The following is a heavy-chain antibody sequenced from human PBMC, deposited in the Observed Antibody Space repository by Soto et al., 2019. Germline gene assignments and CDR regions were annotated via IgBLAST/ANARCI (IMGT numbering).Heavy chain of an antibody. CDR1: GVFISSGNY. V-gene: IGHV4-38-2*01. CDR3: ARARWYDAFDV. D-gene: IGHD2-15*01. Sequence: KTSETLSLTCAVSGVFISSGNYWGWIRKPPGKGLEWIGSIFHGGNTYYNPSLKSRVTISVDMSKNQFSLKLNSVTAADTAVYYCARARWYDAFDVWGQGTVVTVSS. CDR2: IFHGGNT. J-gene: IGHJ3*01.